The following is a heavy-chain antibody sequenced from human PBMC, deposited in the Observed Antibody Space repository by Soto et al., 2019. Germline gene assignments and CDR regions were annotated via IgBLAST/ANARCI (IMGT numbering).Heavy chain of an antibody. D-gene: IGHD4-17*01. CDR3: AKDAPDQHDYGDYVGSGWYDY. CDR1: GFSFSDYS. J-gene: IGHJ4*02. V-gene: IGHV3-23*03. CDR2: IDLSGTTT. Sequence: GGSLRLSCAASGFSFSDYSMNWVRQAPGKGLEWVAFIDLSGTTTYYRESVKGRFTISKDKSMNTLYLQMNSLRAEDTAVYYCAKDAPDQHDYGDYVGSGWYDYWGQGTLVTVSS.